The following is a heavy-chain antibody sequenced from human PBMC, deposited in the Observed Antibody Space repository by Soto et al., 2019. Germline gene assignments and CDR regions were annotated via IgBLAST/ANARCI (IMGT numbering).Heavy chain of an antibody. CDR2: IYYNGNT. Sequence: QLQLQESGPGLVKPSETLSLTCTVSGGSISSSPYYWAWIRQPPGKGLQWIGNIYYNGNTFYNPSLRRRVTISTDTPKSQFSLGLSSGTASDTAVYYCARHGPLTNNWNQLNCWGQGTLVTVSS. V-gene: IGHV4-39*01. D-gene: IGHD1-1*01. CDR3: ARHGPLTNNWNQLNC. CDR1: GGSISSSPYY. J-gene: IGHJ4*02.